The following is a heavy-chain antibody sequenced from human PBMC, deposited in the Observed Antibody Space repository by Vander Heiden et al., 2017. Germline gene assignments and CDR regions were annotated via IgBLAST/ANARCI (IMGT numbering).Heavy chain of an antibody. J-gene: IGHJ4*02. CDR2: IWYDGSNK. CDR3: ARVMTTVTS. CDR1: RFTFSSYG. V-gene: IGHV3-33*01. Sequence: QVQLVESGGGVVQPGRSLSVSCEASRFTFSSYGMHWVRQAPGKGLEWVAVIWYDGSNKYYADSVKGRFTISRDNSKNTLYLQMNSLRAEDTAVYYCARVMTTVTSWGQGTLVTVSS. D-gene: IGHD4-17*01.